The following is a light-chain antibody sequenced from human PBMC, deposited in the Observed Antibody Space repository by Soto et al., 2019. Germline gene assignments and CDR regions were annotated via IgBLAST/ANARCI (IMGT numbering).Light chain of an antibody. Sequence: EIVLTQSPGTLSLSPGERATLSCRASQSVSSSYLAWYQQKPGQAPRLRIYGASSRATGIPDRFSGSGSGTVFTLTISRLQPDDFAWYNCQQYDSSPLTFGGGTKVEIK. CDR1: QSVSSSY. J-gene: IGKJ4*01. CDR3: QQYDSSPLT. V-gene: IGKV3-20*01. CDR2: GAS.